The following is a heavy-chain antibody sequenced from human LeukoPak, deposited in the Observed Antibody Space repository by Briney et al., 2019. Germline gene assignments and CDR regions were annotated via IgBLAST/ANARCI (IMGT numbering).Heavy chain of an antibody. CDR1: GGSISSNNYY. Sequence: PSETLSLTCTVYGGSISSNNYYWGWIRQPPGKGLEWIGSIYYSGSTYNNPSLKSRVTISVDTTKNQFSLKLTSVTAADTAVYYCASSPSGYWWNFDCWGQGTLVTVSS. CDR2: IYYSGST. CDR3: ASSPSGYWWNFDC. J-gene: IGHJ4*02. V-gene: IGHV4-39*01. D-gene: IGHD3-22*01.